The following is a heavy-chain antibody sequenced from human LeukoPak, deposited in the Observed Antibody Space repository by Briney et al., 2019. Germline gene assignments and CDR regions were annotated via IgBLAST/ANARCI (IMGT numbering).Heavy chain of an antibody. J-gene: IGHJ6*03. CDR2: IYHSGST. CDR1: GYSISSGYY. CDR3: ASTYYYDSSGYPKPRYYYYYYMDV. D-gene: IGHD3-22*01. Sequence: PSETLSLTCTVSGYSISSGYYWGWIRQPPGKGLEWIGSIYHSGSTYYNPSLKSRVTISVDTSKNQFSLKLSSVTAADTAVYYCASTYYYDSSGYPKPRYYYYYYMDVWGKGTTVTVSS. V-gene: IGHV4-38-2*02.